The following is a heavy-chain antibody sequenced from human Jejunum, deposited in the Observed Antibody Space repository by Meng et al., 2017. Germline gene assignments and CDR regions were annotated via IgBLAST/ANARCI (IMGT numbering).Heavy chain of an antibody. Sequence: ASVMVFCKASGYTFTGYYMHWVRQAPGQGLEWMGRINPNNGDTNYGQNFLGRVTMTRDTSISTAYMELSRLTSDDTAVYYCARDCRLSGSYYFDYWGQGTLVTVSS. CDR3: ARDCRLSGSYYFDY. CDR1: GYTFTGYY. V-gene: IGHV1-2*06. CDR2: INPNNGDT. D-gene: IGHD1-26*01. J-gene: IGHJ4*02.